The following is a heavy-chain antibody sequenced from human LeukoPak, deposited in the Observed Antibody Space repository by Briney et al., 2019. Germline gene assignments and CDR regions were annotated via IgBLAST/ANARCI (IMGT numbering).Heavy chain of an antibody. J-gene: IGHJ5*02. CDR2: IYPGDSDT. CDR1: GYSFTDYW. V-gene: IGHV5-51*01. Sequence: GGSLKISCKGSGYSFTDYWIAWVRQMPGKGLEWMGIIYPGDSDTRYSPSFQGQVTFSADKSISTAYLQWSSLRASDTAIYYCARQCCRGASPGFDPWGQGTLVTVSS. CDR3: ARQCCRGASPGFDP. D-gene: IGHD3-10*01.